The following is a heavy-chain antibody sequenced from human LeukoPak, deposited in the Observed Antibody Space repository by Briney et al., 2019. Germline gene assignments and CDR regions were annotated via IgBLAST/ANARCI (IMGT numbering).Heavy chain of an antibody. CDR2: IFRSGST. J-gene: IGHJ4*01. D-gene: IGHD6-19*01. CDR1: DDSIDRGHW. V-gene: IGHV4-4*02. CDR3: ARGSHSLAVSGLDY. Sequence: SGTLSLTCSVSDDSIDRGHWWNWVRQPPGKGLEWIGDIFRSGSTNYNPSLETRVAISLDESKTHFSLSLTSVTAADTAVYYCARGSHSLAVSGLDYWGHGTLVTVSS.